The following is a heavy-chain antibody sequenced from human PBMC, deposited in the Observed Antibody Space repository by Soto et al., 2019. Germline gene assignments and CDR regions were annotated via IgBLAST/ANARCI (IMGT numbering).Heavy chain of an antibody. V-gene: IGHV2-5*02. Sequence: QITLKESGPTLVKPTQTLTLTCTFSGFSLSSNGVGVGWIRQPPGKALEWLALIYWDDDKRYSPSLKSRLTITKDTSKNQVFLTLTKLDTVDTATYYCARGGWTTYYSPFFDYWGQGTLVTVSS. J-gene: IGHJ4*02. D-gene: IGHD3-10*01. CDR2: IYWDDDK. CDR3: ARGGWTTYYSPFFDY. CDR1: GFSLSSNGVG.